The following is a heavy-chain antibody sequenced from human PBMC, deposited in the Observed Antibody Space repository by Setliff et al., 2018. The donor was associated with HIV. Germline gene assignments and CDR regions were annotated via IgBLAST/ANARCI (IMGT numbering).Heavy chain of an antibody. CDR1: GFSFFNYA. CDR2: ISSDGSVK. J-gene: IGHJ1*01. V-gene: IGHV3-30*04. CDR3: ARGKSPGAEYFPH. Sequence: PGGSLRLSCTTSGFSFFNYAVHWVRQAPGKGLEWVAVISSDGSVKYYADSVKGRFTISRDNSKNTLNVQMNSLKDEDTAVYYCARGKSPGAEYFPHWGQGTLVTVSS.